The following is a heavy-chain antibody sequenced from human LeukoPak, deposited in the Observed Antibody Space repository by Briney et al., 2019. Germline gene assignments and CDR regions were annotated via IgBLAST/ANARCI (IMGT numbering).Heavy chain of an antibody. CDR2: INPSGGST. CDR3: AREAWNDIDY. V-gene: IGHV1-46*01. J-gene: IGHJ4*02. D-gene: IGHD1-1*01. Sequence: ASVKVSCXASGYTFTSYHILWVRQAPGQGLEWMGIINPSGGSTNYAQKFQGRVTMTRDTSTSTVYMELSSLRSEETAVYYCAREAWNDIDYWGQGTLVTVSS. CDR1: GYTFTSYH.